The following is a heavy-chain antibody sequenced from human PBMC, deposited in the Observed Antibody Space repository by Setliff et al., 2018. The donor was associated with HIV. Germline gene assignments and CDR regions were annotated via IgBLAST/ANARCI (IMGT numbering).Heavy chain of an antibody. J-gene: IGHJ1*01. Sequence: ASVKVSCKASGYTFKTYGISWVRQAPGQGLEWMGWISPYNGDTRYAQKFQGRVTLTTDTTTNTAYMEVRTLRPDDTAFYYCARGISRDSSGYYRDEYFQHWGQGTLVTVSS. CDR1: GYTFKTYG. D-gene: IGHD3-22*01. CDR2: ISPYNGDT. V-gene: IGHV1-18*01. CDR3: ARGISRDSSGYYRDEYFQH.